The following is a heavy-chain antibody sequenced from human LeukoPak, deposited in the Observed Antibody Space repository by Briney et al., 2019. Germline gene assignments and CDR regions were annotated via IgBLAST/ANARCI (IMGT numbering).Heavy chain of an antibody. D-gene: IGHD3-10*01. J-gene: IGHJ4*02. CDR3: ARDRGITMAPDY. CDR2: MNTDGSST. CDR1: GFTLSRYW. V-gene: IGHV3-74*01. Sequence: GGSLRLSCAASGFTLSRYWMHWVRQAPGKGLVWVSRMNTDGSSTSYADCVKGRLPISRANAKYTLYLQMNSLRAEHTTMYYYARDRGITMAPDYWGERTLVSVSS.